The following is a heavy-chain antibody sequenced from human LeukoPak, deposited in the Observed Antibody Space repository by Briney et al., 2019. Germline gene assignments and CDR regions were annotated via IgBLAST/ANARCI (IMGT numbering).Heavy chain of an antibody. CDR1: GYTFNTYG. J-gene: IGHJ5*02. D-gene: IGHD5-24*01. CDR2: ISAYNGHT. CDR3: ARGRDGYNYAGFDP. Sequence: GASVKVSCKASGYTFNTYGISWVRQAPGRGLEWMGWISAYNGHTVYAQNLQGRVTMTTDTSTSTAYMELRSLLYDDTAVYYCARGRDGYNYAGFDPWGQGTQVTVSS. V-gene: IGHV1-18*01.